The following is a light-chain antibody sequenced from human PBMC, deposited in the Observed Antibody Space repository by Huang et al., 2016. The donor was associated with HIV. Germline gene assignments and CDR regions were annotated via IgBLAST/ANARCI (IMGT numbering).Light chain of an antibody. CDR1: QIINKY. Sequence: DIQMTQAPPSLSAAVGDRVIITCRASQIINKYLKWYQQMPGRATKLLIYGAASLQGGGSSRFSGSGSGTDVTRTIRDLQPEDTATYHCQQGYNIPRTFGQGTLLGI. J-gene: IGKJ2*01. CDR3: QQGYNIPRT. V-gene: IGKV1-39*01. CDR2: GAA.